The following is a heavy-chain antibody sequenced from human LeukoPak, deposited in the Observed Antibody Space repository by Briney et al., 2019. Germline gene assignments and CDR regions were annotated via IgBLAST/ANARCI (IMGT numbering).Heavy chain of an antibody. CDR3: AREIVGGFNPGAY. CDR1: GFTFSNYG. CDR2: ISYGGSNK. D-gene: IGHD1-14*01. Sequence: PGGSLRLSCAASGFTFSNYGMHWVRQAPGKGLEWVAVISYGGSNKDYEDSVKGRFTISRDNSKNTLYLQMNSLRAEDTAVYYCAREIVGGFNPGAYWGQGTLVTVSS. J-gene: IGHJ4*02. V-gene: IGHV3-30*03.